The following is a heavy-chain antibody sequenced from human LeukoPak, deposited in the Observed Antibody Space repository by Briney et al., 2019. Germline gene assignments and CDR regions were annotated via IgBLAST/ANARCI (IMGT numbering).Heavy chain of an antibody. CDR2: ISSNGGST. V-gene: IGHV3-64*01. CDR3: ARVWGDYADMDV. Sequence: GGSLRLSCAASGFTFSSYAMHWVRQAPGKGLEYVSAISSNGGSTYYANSVKGRFTISRDNSKNTLYLQMGSLRAEDMAVYYCARVWGDYADMDVWGQGTTVTVSS. CDR1: GFTFSSYA. J-gene: IGHJ6*02. D-gene: IGHD3-10*01.